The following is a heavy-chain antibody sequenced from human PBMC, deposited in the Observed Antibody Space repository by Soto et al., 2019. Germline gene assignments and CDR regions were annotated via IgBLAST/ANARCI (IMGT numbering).Heavy chain of an antibody. J-gene: IGHJ4*02. CDR1: GYRFTTYG. V-gene: IGHV1-18*01. CDR2: LNPDNQNT. D-gene: IGHD3-16*01. Sequence: GASVKVSCKVSGYRFTTYGINWVRQAPGQGLEWVGWLNPDNQNTNYAQKFQDRVSLTTDSSTNTAYMELRDLRSDDTAVYYCARVRFGDPFDFWGQGSLVTVSS. CDR3: ARVRFGDPFDF.